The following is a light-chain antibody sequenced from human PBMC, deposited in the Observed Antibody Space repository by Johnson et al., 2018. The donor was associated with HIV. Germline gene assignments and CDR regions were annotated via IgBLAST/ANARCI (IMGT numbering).Light chain of an antibody. Sequence: QSVLTQPPSVSAAPGQKVTISCSGSSSNIGNNYVSWYQQLPGTAPKLLIYENTKRPSGIPDRFSGSKSGTSATLGITGLQTVDEADYYCGTWDSSLSAGVFGTGTKVTVL. V-gene: IGLV1-51*02. CDR2: ENT. J-gene: IGLJ1*01. CDR1: SSNIGNNY. CDR3: GTWDSSLSAGV.